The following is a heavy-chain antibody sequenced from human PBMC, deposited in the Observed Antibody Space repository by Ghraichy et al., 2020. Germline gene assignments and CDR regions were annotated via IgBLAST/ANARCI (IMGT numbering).Heavy chain of an antibody. V-gene: IGHV4-61*01. Sequence: ESLNISCTVSGGSVSSGSYYWSWIRPPPGKGLEWIGYIYYSGSTNYNPSLKSRVTISVDTSKNQFSLKLSSVTAADTAVYYCARESDDYSNYYYYYGMDVWGQGTTVTVSS. CDR1: GGSVSSGSYY. CDR2: IYYSGST. CDR3: ARESDDYSNYYYYYGMDV. D-gene: IGHD4-11*01. J-gene: IGHJ6*02.